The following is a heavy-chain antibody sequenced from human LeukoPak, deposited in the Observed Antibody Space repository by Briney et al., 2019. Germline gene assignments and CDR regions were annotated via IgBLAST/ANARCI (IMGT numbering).Heavy chain of an antibody. CDR2: IYYSGST. V-gene: IGHV4-31*03. CDR1: GGSISSGGYY. D-gene: IGHD4-17*01. CDR3: ARGRDYGDYSPHSDY. Sequence: SETLSLTCTVSGGSISSGGYYWSWIRQHPGKGLEWIGYIYYSGSTYYNPSLKSRVTISVDTSKNQFSLKLSSVTAADTAVYYCARGRDYGDYSPHSDYWGQGTLVAVSS. J-gene: IGHJ4*02.